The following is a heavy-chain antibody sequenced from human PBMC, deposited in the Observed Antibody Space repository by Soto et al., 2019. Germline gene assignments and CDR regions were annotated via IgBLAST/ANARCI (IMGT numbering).Heavy chain of an antibody. CDR3: ARHRGIVVVTALYYFDY. CDR1: GGSVSSSSYY. J-gene: IGHJ4*02. V-gene: IGHV4-39*01. Sequence: PSETLSLTCTVSGGSVSSSSYYWGWIRQPPGKGLEWIGSIYYSGSTYYNPSLKSRVTISVDTSKNQFSLKLSSVTAAGTAVYYCARHRGIVVVTALYYFDYWGQGTLVTVSS. D-gene: IGHD2-21*02. CDR2: IYYSGST.